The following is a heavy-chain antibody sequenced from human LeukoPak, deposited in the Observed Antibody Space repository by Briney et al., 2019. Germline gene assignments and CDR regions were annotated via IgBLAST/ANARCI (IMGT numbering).Heavy chain of an antibody. Sequence: GGSLRLSCAASGFTFDDYAMHWVRQAPGKGLEWVSLISWDGGSTYYADSVKGRFTISRDNSKNSLYLQMNSLRAEDTALYYCAAGIAVAGGGGSLDYWGQGTLVTVSS. D-gene: IGHD6-19*01. CDR3: AAGIAVAGGGGSLDY. V-gene: IGHV3-43D*03. CDR2: ISWDGGST. CDR1: GFTFDDYA. J-gene: IGHJ4*02.